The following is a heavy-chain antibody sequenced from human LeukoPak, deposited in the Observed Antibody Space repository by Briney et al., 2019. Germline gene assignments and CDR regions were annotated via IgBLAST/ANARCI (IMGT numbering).Heavy chain of an antibody. CDR3: AKVAGWDFLKDAFDI. D-gene: IGHD6-19*01. J-gene: IGHJ3*02. V-gene: IGHV3-30*18. CDR1: GFSFSTYG. CDR2: ISYDGVDT. Sequence: PGGSLRLSCAASGFSFSTYGMNWVRQAPGKGLEWVAVISYDGVDTYYGDSVKGRFTISRDNSKNMLSLQMNSLRPEDTAVYNCAKVAGWDFLKDAFDIWGQGTMVTVSS.